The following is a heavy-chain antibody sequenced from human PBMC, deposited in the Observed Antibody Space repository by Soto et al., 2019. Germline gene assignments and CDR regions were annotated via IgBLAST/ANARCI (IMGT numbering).Heavy chain of an antibody. CDR2: ISYDGSNK. J-gene: IGHJ4*02. CDR1: GFTFSSYA. V-gene: IGHV3-30-3*01. CDR3: ASLILEAYCGGDCYPPSLAAPVFDY. Sequence: PGGSLRLSCAASGFTFSSYAMHWVRQAPGKGLEWVAVISYDGSNKYYADSVKGRFTISRDNSKNTLYLQMNSLRAEDTAVYYCASLILEAYCGGDCYPPSLAAPVFDYWGQGTLVTVSS. D-gene: IGHD2-21*02.